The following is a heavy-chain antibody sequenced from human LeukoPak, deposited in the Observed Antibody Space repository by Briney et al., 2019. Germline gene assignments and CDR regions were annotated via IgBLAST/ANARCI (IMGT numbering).Heavy chain of an antibody. V-gene: IGHV3-73*01. J-gene: IGHJ6*03. CDR3: TSGSWRLDYYYYMDV. CDR2: IRSKANSYAT. Sequence: GGSLRLSCAASGFTFSGSAMHWVRQASGKGLGWVGRIRSKANSYATAYAASVKGRFTISRDDSKNTAYLQMNSLKTEDTAVYYCTSGSWRLDYYYYMDVWGKGTTVTVSS. D-gene: IGHD1-26*01. CDR1: GFTFSGSA.